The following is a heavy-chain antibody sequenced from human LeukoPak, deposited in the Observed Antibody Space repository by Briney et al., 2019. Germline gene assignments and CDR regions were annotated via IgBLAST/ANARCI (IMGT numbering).Heavy chain of an antibody. CDR1: GFTFSSYA. V-gene: IGHV3-30-3*01. J-gene: IGHJ4*02. CDR3: ARDPYYYDSSGYYHY. D-gene: IGHD3-22*01. CDR2: ISYDGSNK. Sequence: GGSLRLSCAASGFTFSSYAMHWVRQAPGKGLEWVAVISYDGSNKYYADSVKGRFTISRDNSKNTLYLQMNSLRAEDTAVYYCARDPYYYDSSGYYHYWGQGTLVTVSS.